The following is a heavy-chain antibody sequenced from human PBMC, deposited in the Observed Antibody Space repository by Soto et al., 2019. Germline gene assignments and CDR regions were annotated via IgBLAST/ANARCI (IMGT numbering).Heavy chain of an antibody. Sequence: SETLSLTCTVSGGSISSYYWSWIRQPPGKGLEWIGYIYYSGSTNYNPSLKSRVTISVDTSKNQFSLKLSSVTAADTAVYYCARLRDQLLSLHYYYYMDVWGKGTTVTVSS. CDR1: GGSISSYY. CDR2: IYYSGST. J-gene: IGHJ6*03. D-gene: IGHD2-2*01. V-gene: IGHV4-59*08. CDR3: ARLRDQLLSLHYYYYMDV.